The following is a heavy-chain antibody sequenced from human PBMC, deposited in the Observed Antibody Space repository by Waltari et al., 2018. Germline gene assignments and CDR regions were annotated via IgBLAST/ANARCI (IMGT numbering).Heavy chain of an antibody. V-gene: IGHV1-8*03. Sequence: QVQLVQSGAEVKKPGASVKVSCKASGYTFTSDDINWVRQATGQGLEWMGWMNPNRGNTGYAQKFQGRVTITRNTSISTAYMELSSLRSEDTAVYYCARGRDANYYFDYWGQGTLVTVSS. CDR2: MNPNRGNT. CDR3: ARGRDANYYFDY. CDR1: GYTFTSDD. J-gene: IGHJ4*02.